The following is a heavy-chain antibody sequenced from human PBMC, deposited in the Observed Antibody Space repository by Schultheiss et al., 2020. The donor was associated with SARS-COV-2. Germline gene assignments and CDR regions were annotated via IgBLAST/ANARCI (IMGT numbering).Heavy chain of an antibody. V-gene: IGHV4-34*01. CDR3: ARQEEGSGWYGY. J-gene: IGHJ4*02. Sequence: SETLSLTCAVYGGSFSGYYWSWIRQPPGKGLEWIGSIYYSGSTYYNPSLKSRVTISVDTSKNQFSLKLSSVTAADTAVYYCARQEEGSGWYGYWGQGTLVTVSS. CDR1: GGSFSGYY. D-gene: IGHD6-19*01. CDR2: IYYSGST.